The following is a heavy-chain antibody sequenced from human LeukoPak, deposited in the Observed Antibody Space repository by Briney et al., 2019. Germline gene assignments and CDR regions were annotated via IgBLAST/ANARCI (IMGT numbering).Heavy chain of an antibody. Sequence: GGSLRLSSAASGFTFSSYSMNWVRQAPGKGLEWVSSISSSSSYIYYADSVKGRFTISRDNAKNSLYLQMNSLRAEDTAVYYCARVGPSGNYDYWGQGTLVTVSS. D-gene: IGHD1-26*01. J-gene: IGHJ4*02. CDR1: GFTFSSYS. V-gene: IGHV3-21*01. CDR3: ARVGPSGNYDY. CDR2: ISSSSSYI.